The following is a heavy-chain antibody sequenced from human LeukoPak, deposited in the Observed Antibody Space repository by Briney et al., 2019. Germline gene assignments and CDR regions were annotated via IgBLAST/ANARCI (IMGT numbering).Heavy chain of an antibody. CDR2: IYHSGST. D-gene: IGHD6-19*01. CDR3: ARTYPPSAVAGTLYYFDY. CDR1: GYSIGSGYY. Sequence: SETLSLTCTVSGYSIGSGYYWGWIRQPPGKGLEWIGSIYHSGSTYYSPSLKSRVTISVDTSKNQFSLKLSSVTAADTAVYDCARTYPPSAVAGTLYYFDYWGQGTLVTVSS. J-gene: IGHJ4*02. V-gene: IGHV4-38-2*02.